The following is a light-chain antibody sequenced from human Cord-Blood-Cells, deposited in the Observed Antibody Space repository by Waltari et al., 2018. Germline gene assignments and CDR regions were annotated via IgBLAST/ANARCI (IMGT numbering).Light chain of an antibody. Sequence: EIVMTQSPATLSVSPGESATLSCRASQSVSSNLAWYQQKPGQAPRLLIYVASTRATGIPARFSGSGSGTEFTLTISSLQSEDFAVYYCQQYNNWATFGGGTKVEIK. CDR2: VAS. V-gene: IGKV3-15*01. CDR3: QQYNNWAT. CDR1: QSVSSN. J-gene: IGKJ4*01.